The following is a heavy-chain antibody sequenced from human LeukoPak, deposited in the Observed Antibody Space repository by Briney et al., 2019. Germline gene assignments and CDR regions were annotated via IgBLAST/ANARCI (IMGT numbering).Heavy chain of an antibody. CDR3: ARFVGSGSPTDDAFDI. D-gene: IGHD1-26*01. CDR2: INPNSGGT. CDR1: GYTFTGYY. J-gene: IGHJ3*02. V-gene: IGHV1-2*02. Sequence: GASVKVSCKASGYTFTGYYMHWVRQAPGQGLEWMGWINPNSGGTNYAQKFQGRVTMTRDTSISTAYMELSRLRSDDTAVYYCARFVGSGSPTDDAFDIWGQGTMVTVSS.